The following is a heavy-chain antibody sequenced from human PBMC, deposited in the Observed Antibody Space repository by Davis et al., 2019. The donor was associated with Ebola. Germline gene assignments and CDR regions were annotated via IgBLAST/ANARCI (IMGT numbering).Heavy chain of an antibody. CDR1: GGSFSGYY. CDR3: ARVGRYFDWG. V-gene: IGHV4-34*01. Sequence: MPSETLSLTCAVYGGSFSGYYWSWIRQPPGKGLEWIGEINHRGSTNYNPSLKSRVTISVDTSKNQFSLKLSSVTAADTAVYYCARVGRYFDWGWGQGTLVTVSS. D-gene: IGHD3-9*01. CDR2: INHRGST. J-gene: IGHJ4*02.